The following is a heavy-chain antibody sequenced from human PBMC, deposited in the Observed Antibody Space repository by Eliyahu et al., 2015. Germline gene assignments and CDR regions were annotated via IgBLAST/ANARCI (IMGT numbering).Heavy chain of an antibody. J-gene: IGHJ4*02. CDR2: XNGGGXST. Sequence: EVQLLESGGGLVXPGGSLXLSCAASGFXFXNFAMGLXPQAPGKGPEWVSDXNGGGXSTYYADSVKGRXTISRDNSKNTLYLQINSLSADDTAVYYCAKEGGFGYGQYQSHWGLGTLVSVSS. V-gene: IGHV3-23*01. D-gene: IGHD5-18*01. CDR1: GFXFXNFA. CDR3: AKEGGFGYGQYQSH.